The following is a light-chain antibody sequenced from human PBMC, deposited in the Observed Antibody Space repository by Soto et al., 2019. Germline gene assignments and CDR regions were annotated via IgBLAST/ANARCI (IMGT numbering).Light chain of an antibody. CDR2: EGS. CDR1: TSDVGNYNL. J-gene: IGLJ3*02. V-gene: IGLV2-23*01. Sequence: QSVLTQPASVSGSPGQSITISCTGSTSDVGNYNLVSWYQQYPGKAPKLIIYEGSKRPSEVSNHFSGSKSGNTASLTISGLQAEDEADYYCCSYAGASTWVFGGGTQLTVL. CDR3: CSYAGASTWV.